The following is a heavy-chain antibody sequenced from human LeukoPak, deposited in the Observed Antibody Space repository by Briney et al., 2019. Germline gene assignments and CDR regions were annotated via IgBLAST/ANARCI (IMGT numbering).Heavy chain of an antibody. V-gene: IGHV1-69*13. D-gene: IGHD1-26*01. CDR3: ARVGGSQLTGFDY. J-gene: IGHJ4*02. CDR1: GGTFSSYA. Sequence: SVKVSCKASGGTFSSYAISWVRQAPGQGLEWMGGIIPIFGTANYAHKFQGRVTITADESTSIAYMELSSLRSEDTAVYYCARVGGSQLTGFDYWGQGTLVTVSS. CDR2: IIPIFGTA.